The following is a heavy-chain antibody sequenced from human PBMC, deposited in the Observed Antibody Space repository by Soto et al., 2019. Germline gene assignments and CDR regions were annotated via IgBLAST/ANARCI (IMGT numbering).Heavy chain of an antibody. Sequence: ASVKVSCKASGYTFTGYYMHWVRQAPGQGLEWMGWINPNSGGTNYAQKFQGWVTMTRDTSISTANMELSRLRTDDTAVYYCASKSTVVHFDSSGYYYVPAPRDPAFFDYWGQGTLVTVSS. CDR1: GYTFTGYY. CDR3: ASKSTVVHFDSSGYYYVPAPRDPAFFDY. D-gene: IGHD3-22*01. V-gene: IGHV1-2*04. J-gene: IGHJ4*02. CDR2: INPNSGGT.